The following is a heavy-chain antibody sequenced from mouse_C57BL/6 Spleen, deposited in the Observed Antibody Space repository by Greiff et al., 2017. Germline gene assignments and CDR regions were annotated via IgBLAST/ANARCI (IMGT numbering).Heavy chain of an antibody. D-gene: IGHD2-3*01. CDR1: GYAFTNYL. Sequence: QVQLQQSGAELVRPGTSVKVSCKASGYAFTNYLIEWVKQRPGQGLEWIGVINPGSGGTNYNEKFKGKATLTADKSSSTAYMQLSSLTSEDSAVYFCARRDGYYVYWYFDVWGTGTTVTVSS. J-gene: IGHJ1*03. CDR2: INPGSGGT. CDR3: ARRDGYYVYWYFDV. V-gene: IGHV1-54*01.